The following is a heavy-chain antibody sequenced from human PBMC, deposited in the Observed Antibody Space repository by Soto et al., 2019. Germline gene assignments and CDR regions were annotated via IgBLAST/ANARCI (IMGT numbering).Heavy chain of an antibody. CDR2: ISYDGSNK. Sequence: GGSLRLSCAASGFTFSSYGMHWVRQAPGKGLEWVAVISYDGSNKYYADSVKGRFTISRDNSKNTLYLQMNSLRAEDTAVYYCAKAGLQGYYYGMGVWGQGTTVT. CDR3: AKAGLQGYYYGMGV. CDR1: GFTFSSYG. V-gene: IGHV3-30*18. J-gene: IGHJ6*02. D-gene: IGHD5-12*01.